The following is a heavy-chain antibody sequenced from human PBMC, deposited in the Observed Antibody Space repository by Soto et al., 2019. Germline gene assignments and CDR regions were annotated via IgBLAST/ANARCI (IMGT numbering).Heavy chain of an antibody. J-gene: IGHJ5*02. CDR3: ARHLKPSGDGDYAWLDP. CDR1: GFTFNNHW. V-gene: IGHV5-51*01. CDR2: IRPGDSDT. Sequence: PGESLKISCKGSGFTFNNHWITWGRQRPGKGLEWVGIIRPGDSDTRYSPSFQGQVTISADRSIGTAYLQWSSLQASDTAMYYCARHLKPSGDGDYAWLDPWGQGTRVSVTS. D-gene: IGHD4-17*01.